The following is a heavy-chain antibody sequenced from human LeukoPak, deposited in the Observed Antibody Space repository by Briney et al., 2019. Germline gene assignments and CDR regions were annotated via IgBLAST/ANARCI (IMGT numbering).Heavy chain of an antibody. V-gene: IGHV3-30-3*01. CDR1: GFTFSSYA. D-gene: IGHD2-2*01. CDR2: ISYDGSNK. CDR3: ARGRRVPAANYYYYYGMDV. J-gene: IGHJ6*02. Sequence: GGSLRLSCAASGFTFSSYAMHWVRQAPGKGLGWVAVISYDGSNKYYADSVKGRFTISRDNSKNTLYLQMNSLRAEDTAVYYCARGRRVPAANYYYYYGMDVWGQGTTVTVSS.